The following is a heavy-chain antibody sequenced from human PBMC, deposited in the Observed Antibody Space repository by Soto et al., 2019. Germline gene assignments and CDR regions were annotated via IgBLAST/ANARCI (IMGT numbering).Heavy chain of an antibody. CDR2: IYYSGST. J-gene: IGHJ4*02. CDR1: GDSISSNTYY. Sequence: SETLSLTCTVSGDSISSNTYYWGWIRQPPGKGLEWIGTIYYSGSTYYNPSLKSRVAISVDTSKNQFSLKLSSVTAADTAVYYCATQKREGYHFDCWGQGTLVTAPQ. V-gene: IGHV4-39*07. D-gene: IGHD5-12*01. CDR3: ATQKREGYHFDC.